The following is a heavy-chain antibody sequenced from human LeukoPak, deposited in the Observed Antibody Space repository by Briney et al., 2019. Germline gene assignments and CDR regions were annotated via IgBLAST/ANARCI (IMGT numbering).Heavy chain of an antibody. D-gene: IGHD3-10*01. CDR3: ARSDGSGVDVFDI. V-gene: IGHV4-39*07. J-gene: IGHJ3*02. Sequence: PSETLSLTCTVSGGSISTSNYYWGWIRQPPGKGLEWIGNIFYSGSTYYSPSLRSRVTISLDTSRNQFSLKLNSVTAADTAVYYCARSDGSGVDVFDIWGQGTLVTVSS. CDR1: GGSISTSNYY. CDR2: IFYSGST.